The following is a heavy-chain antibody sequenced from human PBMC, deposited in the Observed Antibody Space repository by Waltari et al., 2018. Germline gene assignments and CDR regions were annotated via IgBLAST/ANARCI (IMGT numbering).Heavy chain of an antibody. Sequence: QVQLVQSGAEVKKPGSSVKVSCQASGGTFSSYAISWVRQAPGQGLEWMGGIIPIFGTANYAQKFQGRVTITTDESTSTAYMELSSLRSEDTAVYYCASIDYDSSGYYDYWGQGTLVTVSS. J-gene: IGHJ4*02. V-gene: IGHV1-69*05. CDR1: GGTFSSYA. CDR2: IIPIFGTA. CDR3: ASIDYDSSGYYDY. D-gene: IGHD3-22*01.